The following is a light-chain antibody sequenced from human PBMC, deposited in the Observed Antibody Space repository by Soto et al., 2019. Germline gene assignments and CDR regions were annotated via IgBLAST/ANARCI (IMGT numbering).Light chain of an antibody. Sequence: AIQLTQSPSSLSASVGDRVTITCRASQGISSALAWYQQKPGQAPKLLIYDASSLESGVPSRFSGSGSGTDSTLTISSLQPEDFATYYCQQFNSYPRTFGPGTKVDIK. V-gene: IGKV1-13*02. CDR1: QGISSA. CDR3: QQFNSYPRT. CDR2: DAS. J-gene: IGKJ3*01.